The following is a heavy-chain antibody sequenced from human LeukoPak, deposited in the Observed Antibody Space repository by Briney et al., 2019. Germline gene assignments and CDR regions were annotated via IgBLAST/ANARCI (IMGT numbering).Heavy chain of an antibody. D-gene: IGHD3-16*02. CDR1: GGSFSGYY. Sequence: PSEPLSLTCAVWGGSFSGYYWRWLRQPRGKGLEWIGEINHSESTNYNPSLKSRVTISVDTSKNQFSLKLSSVTAADTAVYYCARGLSDYVWGSYRKYNWFDPWGQGTLVTVSS. J-gene: IGHJ5*02. CDR3: ARGLSDYVWGSYRKYNWFDP. V-gene: IGHV4-34*01. CDR2: INHSEST.